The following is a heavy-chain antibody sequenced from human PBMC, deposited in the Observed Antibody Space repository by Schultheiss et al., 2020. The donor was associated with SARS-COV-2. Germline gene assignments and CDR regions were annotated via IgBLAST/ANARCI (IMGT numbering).Heavy chain of an antibody. CDR1: GFTFDDYA. CDR2: ISYDGSNK. J-gene: IGHJ6*02. D-gene: IGHD1-26*01. Sequence: GGSLRLSCAASGFTFDDYAMHWVRQAPGKGLEWVAVISYDGSNKYYADSVKGRFTISRDDGKNTLYLQMDNLRVDDTGVYYCARGRGSYYNDYYYGMDVWGQGTTVTVSS. CDR3: ARGRGSYYNDYYYGMDV. V-gene: IGHV3-30-3*01.